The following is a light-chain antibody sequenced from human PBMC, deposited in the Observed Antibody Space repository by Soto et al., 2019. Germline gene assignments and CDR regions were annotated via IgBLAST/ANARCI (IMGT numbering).Light chain of an antibody. J-gene: IGKJ1*01. CDR2: DAS. Sequence: EIVLTQSPATLSLSPGERATLSCRASQSVSSYLAWYQQKPGQAPRLLIYDASNRATGIPARFSGSGSGTDFNLTISSLEPEDFAVYYCQQRSNWRPWTFGQGTKVEIK. V-gene: IGKV3-11*01. CDR1: QSVSSY. CDR3: QQRSNWRPWT.